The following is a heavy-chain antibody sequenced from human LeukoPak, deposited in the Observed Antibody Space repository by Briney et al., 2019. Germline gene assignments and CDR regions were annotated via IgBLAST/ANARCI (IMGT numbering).Heavy chain of an antibody. V-gene: IGHV4-4*09. CDR3: AAGAWELDF. CDR1: GVSINTYY. Sequence: PSETLSLTCTVSGVSINTYYASWIRQAPGKGLEFIGVIYNGGNTNYNPSLKSRATISVDTSKNQFSLRLTSVTAADTAMYYCAAGAWELDFWGQGTLVTVSS. D-gene: IGHD1-26*01. J-gene: IGHJ4*02. CDR2: IYNGGNT.